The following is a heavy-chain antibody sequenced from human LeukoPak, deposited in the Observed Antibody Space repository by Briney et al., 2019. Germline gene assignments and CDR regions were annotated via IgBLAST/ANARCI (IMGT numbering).Heavy chain of an antibody. CDR3: ARHSGWELRVDY. J-gene: IGHJ4*02. D-gene: IGHD1-26*01. CDR1: GGSFSGYY. CDR2: IHHSGST. V-gene: IGHV4-34*01. Sequence: PSETLSLTSAVYGGSFSGYYWGWIRQPPGKGLEWIGEIHHSGSTNYNPSLKSRVTISVDTSKNQFSLKLSSVTAADTAVYYCARHSGWELRVDYWGQGTLVTVSS.